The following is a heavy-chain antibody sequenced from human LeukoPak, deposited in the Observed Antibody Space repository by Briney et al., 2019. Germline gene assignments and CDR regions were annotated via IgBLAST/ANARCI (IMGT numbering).Heavy chain of an antibody. Sequence: GGSLRLSCAASGFTVSSNYMSWVRQAPGKGLEWVSVIYSGGSTYYADSVKGRFTISRDNSKNTLCLQMNSLRAEDTAVYYCAREAYDFWSGWRYGMDVWGQGTTVTVSS. CDR1: GFTVSSNY. CDR3: AREAYDFWSGWRYGMDV. J-gene: IGHJ6*02. D-gene: IGHD3-3*01. CDR2: IYSGGST. V-gene: IGHV3-53*01.